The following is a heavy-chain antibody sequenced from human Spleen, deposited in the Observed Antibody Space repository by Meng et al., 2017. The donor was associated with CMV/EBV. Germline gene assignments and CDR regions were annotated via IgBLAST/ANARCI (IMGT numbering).Heavy chain of an antibody. Sequence: SCAASGFNVRSRYMTWVRQAPGKGLEWVSVIYTDGNTNYADTVKGRFTISRDTSKNTVYLQMNSLRIEDTAIYYCATSWWGDWGQGTLVTVSS. CDR3: ATSWWGD. V-gene: IGHV3-53*01. J-gene: IGHJ4*02. CDR1: GFNVRSRY. D-gene: IGHD2-15*01. CDR2: IYTDGNT.